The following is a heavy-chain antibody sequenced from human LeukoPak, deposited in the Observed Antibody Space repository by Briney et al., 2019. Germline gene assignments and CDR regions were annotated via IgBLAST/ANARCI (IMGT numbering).Heavy chain of an antibody. CDR3: ATRPPFDY. CDR2: ISGSGGST. J-gene: IGHJ4*02. D-gene: IGHD6-6*01. V-gene: IGHV3-23*01. Sequence: PGGSLRLSCEASGFTFSTYGMSWFRQAPGKGLEWVSAISGSGGSTYYADSVKGRFTISRDNSKNTLYLQMNSLRAEDTAVYYCATRPPFDYWGQGTLVTVSS. CDR1: GFTFSTYG.